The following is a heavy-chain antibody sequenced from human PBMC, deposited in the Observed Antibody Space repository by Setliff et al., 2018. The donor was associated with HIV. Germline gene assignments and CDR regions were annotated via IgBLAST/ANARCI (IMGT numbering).Heavy chain of an antibody. Sequence: SETLSLTCAVYGGSLSGYYWSWIRQPPGKGLEWFGEINHSGSTNYNPSLKSRVTISVDTSKNQFSLKLSSATAADTAMYYCAREHCNGGSCNGFDIWGHGTMVTVS. D-gene: IGHD2-15*01. CDR3: AREHCNGGSCNGFDI. J-gene: IGHJ3*02. V-gene: IGHV4-34*01. CDR1: GGSLSGYY. CDR2: INHSGST.